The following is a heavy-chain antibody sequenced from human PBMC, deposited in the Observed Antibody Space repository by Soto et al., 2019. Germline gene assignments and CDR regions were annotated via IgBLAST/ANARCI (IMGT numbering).Heavy chain of an antibody. CDR2: ISHDGNNK. J-gene: IGHJ6*02. Sequence: PGGSLRLSCAASGFAFSSYGMHWVRQAPGKGLEWVAVISHDGNNKYYADSVKGRFTISRDNSKNTLFLQMSSLGVEDTAVFYCAKVLVEGLVYYRILLWCHGPRSTV. CDR1: GFAFSSYG. D-gene: IGHD2-15*01. CDR3: AKVLVEGLVYYRILL. V-gene: IGHV3-30*18.